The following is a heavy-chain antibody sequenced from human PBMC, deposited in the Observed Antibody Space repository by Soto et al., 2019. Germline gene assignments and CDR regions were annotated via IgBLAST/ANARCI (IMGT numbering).Heavy chain of an antibody. CDR2: ISGSGGST. V-gene: IGHV3-23*01. Sequence: GGSLRLSCAASGFTFSSYAMSWVRQAPGKGLEWVSAISGSGGSTYYADSVKGRFTISRDNSKNTLYLQMNSLRAEDTAVYYCAKDLRTRDTAMVTEDYWGQGTLVTVSS. D-gene: IGHD5-18*01. CDR1: GFTFSSYA. J-gene: IGHJ4*02. CDR3: AKDLRTRDTAMVTEDY.